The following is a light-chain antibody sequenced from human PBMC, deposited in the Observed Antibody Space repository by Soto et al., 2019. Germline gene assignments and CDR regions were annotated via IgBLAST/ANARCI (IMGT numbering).Light chain of an antibody. CDR2: SSN. CDR3: ATWDDSLNGVV. CDR1: SSNIGSKI. J-gene: IGLJ2*01. Sequence: QSVLTQSPSTSGTPGQTVTISCSGSSSNIGSKIVSWYQRLPGTAPKLLIYSSNLRPSGVPDRFSGSKSGTSASLAISGRQSEDEADYYCATWDDSLNGVVFGGGTKVTVL. V-gene: IGLV1-44*01.